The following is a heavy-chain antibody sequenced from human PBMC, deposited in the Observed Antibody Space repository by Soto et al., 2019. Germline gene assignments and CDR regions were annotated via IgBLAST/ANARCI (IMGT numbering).Heavy chain of an antibody. CDR1: GGSIRTPDW. J-gene: IGHJ5*02. CDR2: IYHSGTP. Sequence: PSETPSLTSTVSGGSIRTPDWWSWVRQTPEKGLEWIGEIYHSGTPNYNPSLKSRVSMSVDKSNNQFSLKLYSVTAADTAVYYCARSTSVLGSEGAYLGSRCSPWGPGTL. V-gene: IGHV4-4*02. CDR3: ARSTSVLGSEGAYLGSRCSP. D-gene: IGHD1-1*01.